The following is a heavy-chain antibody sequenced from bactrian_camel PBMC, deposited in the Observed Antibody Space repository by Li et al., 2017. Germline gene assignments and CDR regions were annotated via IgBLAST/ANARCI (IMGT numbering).Heavy chain of an antibody. CDR3: ATEGSWLPPSD. Sequence: VQLVESGGGSVQAGESLTLSCVVSGYTSSGNCMGWFRQAPGKGPEWVSGINRSGTTTFYSESVKGRFTISRDNDKKTLYLQLSSLKTEDTAMYYCATEGSWLPPSDWGQGTQVTVS. J-gene: IGHJ4*01. D-gene: IGHD2*01. V-gene: IGHV3S31*01. CDR2: INRSGTTT. CDR1: GYTSSGNC.